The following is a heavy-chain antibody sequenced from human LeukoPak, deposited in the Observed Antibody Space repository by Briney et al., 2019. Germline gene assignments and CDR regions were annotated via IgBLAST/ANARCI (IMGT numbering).Heavy chain of an antibody. V-gene: IGHV3-74*01. CDR3: GREIQAPGKTLEY. CDR2: INDDGTYT. Sequence: HPGGSLRLSCALSGFTSSSYWMHWVRQVPGKGLVWVSRINDDGTYTVYADSVKGRFTISRDNAKNTLYLQMNSLRGEDTAVYYCGREIQAPGKTLEYWGQGTLVTVSS. CDR1: GFTSSSYW. J-gene: IGHJ4*02.